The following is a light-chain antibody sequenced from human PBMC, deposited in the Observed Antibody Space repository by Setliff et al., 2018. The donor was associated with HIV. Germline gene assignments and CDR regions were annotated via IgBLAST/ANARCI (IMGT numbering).Light chain of an antibody. V-gene: IGLV2-14*03. Sequence: QSALTQPASVSGSTGQSITISCTESTSDIGGYKYVSWHQQHTGKVPKVIIYDVSTRPSGVSNRFSGSKAGNMASLTISGLQTEDEADYYCSSYTSGGTWVFGGGTKVTVL. CDR3: SSYTSGGTWV. CDR2: DVS. CDR1: TSDIGGYKY. J-gene: IGLJ3*02.